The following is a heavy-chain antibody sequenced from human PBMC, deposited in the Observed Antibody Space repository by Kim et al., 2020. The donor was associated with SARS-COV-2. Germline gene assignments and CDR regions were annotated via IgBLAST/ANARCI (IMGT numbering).Heavy chain of an antibody. J-gene: IGHJ4*02. CDR1: GYSISSGYY. D-gene: IGHD3-3*01. V-gene: IGHV4-38-2*02. CDR3: ARVIVRITIFGVVSFFDY. CDR2: IYHSGST. Sequence: SETLSLTCTVSGYSISSGYYWGWIRQPPGKGLEWIGSIYHSGSTYYNPSLKSRVTISVDTSKNQFSLKLSSVTAADTAEYYCARVIVRITIFGVVSFFDYWGQGTLVTVSS.